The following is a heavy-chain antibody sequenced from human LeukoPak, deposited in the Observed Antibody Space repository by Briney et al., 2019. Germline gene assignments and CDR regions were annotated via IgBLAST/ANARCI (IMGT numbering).Heavy chain of an antibody. J-gene: IGHJ3*02. CDR3: ARGSDSSSSRAFDI. Sequence: PSETLSLTCAVYGGSFSVYYWSWIRQPPGKGLEWIGEINHSGSTNYNPSLKSRVTISVDTSKNQFSLKLSSVTAADTAVYYCARGSDSSSSRAFDIWGQGTMVTVSS. V-gene: IGHV4-34*01. CDR1: GGSFSVYY. D-gene: IGHD6-6*01. CDR2: INHSGST.